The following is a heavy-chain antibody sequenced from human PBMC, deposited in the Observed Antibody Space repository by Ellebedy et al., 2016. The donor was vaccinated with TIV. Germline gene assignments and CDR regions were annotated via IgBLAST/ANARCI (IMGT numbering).Heavy chain of an antibody. Sequence: GGSLRLXXAASGFTFSSYAMSWVRQAPGRRPEWVSAISGSGGSTHYVDSVRGRFTISRDNSKNTLYLQMTSRRAEDTAVYYCARAPTAIFAHFYYYYYYMDVWGKGTTVTVSS. CDR1: GFTFSSYA. J-gene: IGHJ6*03. V-gene: IGHV3-23*01. CDR3: ARAPTAIFAHFYYYYYYMDV. D-gene: IGHD2-21*02. CDR2: ISGSGGST.